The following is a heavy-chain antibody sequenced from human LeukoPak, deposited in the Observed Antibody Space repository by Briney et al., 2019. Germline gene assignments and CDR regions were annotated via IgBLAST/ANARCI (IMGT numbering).Heavy chain of an antibody. CDR3: ASGGLDYYYYYMDV. V-gene: IGHV1-18*01. D-gene: IGHD2-15*01. Sequence: ASVKVSCKASGYTLTSYGISWVRQAPGQGLEWMGWISAYNGNTNYAQKLQGRVTMTTDTSTSTAYMELRSLRSDDTAVYYCASGGLDYYYYYMDVWGKGTTVTVSS. J-gene: IGHJ6*03. CDR2: ISAYNGNT. CDR1: GYTLTSYG.